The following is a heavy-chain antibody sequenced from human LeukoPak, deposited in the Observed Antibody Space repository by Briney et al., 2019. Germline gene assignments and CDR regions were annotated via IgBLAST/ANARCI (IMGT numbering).Heavy chain of an antibody. CDR3: AKGPQLLFSGESPDH. D-gene: IGHD2-15*01. Sequence: GGSLRLSCVAPGFNFDNFAMTWVRHLPGKGLEWVAAISGNGGRIDYADSVKGRFTISRDNPETTVFLQMNNLRVDDTALYYCAKGPQLLFSGESPDHWGQGTQVTVSS. J-gene: IGHJ5*02. CDR1: GFNFDNFA. CDR2: ISGNGGRI. V-gene: IGHV3-23*01.